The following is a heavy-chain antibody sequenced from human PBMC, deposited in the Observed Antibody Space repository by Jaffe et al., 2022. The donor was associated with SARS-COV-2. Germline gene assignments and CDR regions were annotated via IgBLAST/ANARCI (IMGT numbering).Heavy chain of an antibody. D-gene: IGHD7-27*01. CDR2: MHYTGNK. J-gene: IGHJ3*01. Sequence: QLQVQESGPGLVKPSETLSLTCAVSGGPISRSGYYWGWIRQSPGKGLECIGSMHYTGNKFYKPSLRSRITMSIDTSTNHFSLTLRSVTAADTAMYYCAKTDKDFTGDYAFTFWGQGTMVTVSS. V-gene: IGHV4-39*02. CDR1: GGPISRSGYY. CDR3: AKTDKDFTGDYAFTF.